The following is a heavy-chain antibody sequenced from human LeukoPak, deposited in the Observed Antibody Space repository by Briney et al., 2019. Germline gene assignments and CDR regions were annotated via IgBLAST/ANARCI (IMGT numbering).Heavy chain of an antibody. D-gene: IGHD5-18*01. CDR2: IWYDGSNK. Sequence: PGRSLRLSCVASGFSFSSHGMYWVRQAPGKGLEWVAIIWYDGSNKLYVDSVKGRFTISRDNSKNTLYLQMNSLRAEDTAVYYCAKGPSDTATATAFDYWGQGTLVTVSS. J-gene: IGHJ4*02. V-gene: IGHV3-33*06. CDR3: AKGPSDTATATAFDY. CDR1: GFSFSSHG.